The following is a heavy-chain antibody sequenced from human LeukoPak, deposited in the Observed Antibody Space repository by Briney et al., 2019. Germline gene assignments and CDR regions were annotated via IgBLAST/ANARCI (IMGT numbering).Heavy chain of an antibody. D-gene: IGHD6-13*01. J-gene: IGHJ4*02. CDR1: GFTFSSYS. Sequence: GGSLRLSCAASGFTFSSYSMNWVRQAPGKGLEWVSAISSSSSYIYYADSVKGRFTISRDNAKNSLYLQMNSLRAEDTAVYYCAREQGQQVAPIWGQGTLVTVSP. V-gene: IGHV3-21*01. CDR2: ISSSSSYI. CDR3: AREQGQQVAPI.